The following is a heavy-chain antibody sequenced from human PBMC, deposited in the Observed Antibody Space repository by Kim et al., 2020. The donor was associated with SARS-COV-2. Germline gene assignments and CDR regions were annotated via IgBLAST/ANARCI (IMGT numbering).Heavy chain of an antibody. V-gene: IGHV4-39*07. CDR3: ARADGSLYYYYGMDV. CDR1: GGSISSSSYY. Sequence: SETLSLTCTVSGGSISSSSYYWGWIRQPPGKGLEWIGSIYYSGSTYYNPSLKSRVTISVDTSKNQFSLKLSSVTAADTAVYYCARADGSLYYYYGMDVWGQGTTVTVSS. J-gene: IGHJ6*02. CDR2: IYYSGST.